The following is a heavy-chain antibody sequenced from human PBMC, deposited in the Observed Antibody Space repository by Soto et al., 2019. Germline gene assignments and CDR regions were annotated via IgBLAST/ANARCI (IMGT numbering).Heavy chain of an antibody. CDR1: GGTFSSYA. D-gene: IGHD6-6*01. V-gene: IGHV1-69*01. CDR2: IIPIFGTA. Sequence: QVQLVQSGAEVKKPGSSVKVSCKASGGTFSSYAISWVRQAPGQGLEWMGGIIPIFGTANYAQKFQGRVTITADESTITAYMELSSLRSEDTAVYYCASHFGWIAARPRGQPYYYYGMDVWGQGTTVTVSS. CDR3: ASHFGWIAARPRGQPYYYYGMDV. J-gene: IGHJ6*02.